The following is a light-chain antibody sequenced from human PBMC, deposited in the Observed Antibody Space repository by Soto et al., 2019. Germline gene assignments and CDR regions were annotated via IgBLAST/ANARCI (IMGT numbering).Light chain of an antibody. CDR3: CSYAGSPYVV. Sequence: QSALTQPRSVSGSPGQSVTISCTGTSSDVGGYNYVSWYRQHPGKAPKLMIYDVSKRPSGVPDRFSGSKSGNTASLTISGLQAEDEADYYCCSYAGSPYVVFGGGTKLTVL. CDR2: DVS. CDR1: SSDVGGYNY. V-gene: IGLV2-11*01. J-gene: IGLJ2*01.